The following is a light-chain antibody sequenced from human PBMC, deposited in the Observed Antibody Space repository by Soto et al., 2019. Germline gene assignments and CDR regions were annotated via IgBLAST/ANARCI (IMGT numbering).Light chain of an antibody. V-gene: IGLV2-14*01. J-gene: IGLJ1*01. CDR1: SDDVGGYNY. CDR3: TSYAGDNNYR. CDR2: EVN. Sequence: QSALTQPASVSGSPGQSITISCTGTSDDVGGYNYVSWYQQHPGKAPKLMIFEVNNRPSGVSNRFSGSMTGNTASLTVSGLQADDEADYYCTSYAGDNNYRFGKGTKVTVL.